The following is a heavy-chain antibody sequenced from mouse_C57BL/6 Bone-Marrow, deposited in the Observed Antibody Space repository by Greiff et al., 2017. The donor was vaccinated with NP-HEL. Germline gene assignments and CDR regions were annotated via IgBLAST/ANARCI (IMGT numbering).Heavy chain of an antibody. D-gene: IGHD1-1*01. J-gene: IGHJ4*01. CDR2: ISSGGDYI. CDR3: TRGSYYYGGPLYYYAMDY. V-gene: IGHV5-9-1*02. Sequence: EVQLQESGEGLVKPGGSLKLSCAASGFTFSSYAMSWVRQTPEKRLEWVAYISSGGDYIYYADTVKGRFTISRDNARNTLYLQMSSLKSEDTAMYNCTRGSYYYGGPLYYYAMDYWGQGTSVTVSS. CDR1: GFTFSSYA.